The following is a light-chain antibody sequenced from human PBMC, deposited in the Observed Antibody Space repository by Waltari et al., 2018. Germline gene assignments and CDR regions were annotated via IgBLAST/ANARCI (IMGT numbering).Light chain of an antibody. CDR3: SSRSSDNVVL. V-gene: IGLV2-14*03. CDR2: DVS. J-gene: IGLJ3*02. Sequence: QSALPHPASVSGSPGQSITIPCTGTNRYVGSYNYVSWYQDHPGQGANVISYDVSDRPSGVSGRCSGCTSCSTASLTISALQAEDATDYYCSSRSSDNVVLFGGGTKVSVL. CDR1: NRYVGSYNY.